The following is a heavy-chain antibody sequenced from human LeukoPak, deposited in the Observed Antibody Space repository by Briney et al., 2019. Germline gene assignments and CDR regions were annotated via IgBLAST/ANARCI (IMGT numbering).Heavy chain of an antibody. D-gene: IGHD2-2*01. V-gene: IGHV4-34*01. CDR3: ARPPYYCSSTSCYMDV. CDR2: INHSGST. CDR1: GGSFSGYY. J-gene: IGHJ6*03. Sequence: SETLSLTCAVYGGSFSGYYWSWIRQPPGKGLEWIGEINHSGSTNYNPSLKSRVTISVDTSKNQFSLKLSSVTAADTAVYYRARPPYYCSSTSCYMDVWGKGTTVTVSS.